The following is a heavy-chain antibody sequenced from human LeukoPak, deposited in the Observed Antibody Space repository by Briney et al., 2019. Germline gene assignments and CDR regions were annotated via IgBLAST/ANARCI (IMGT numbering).Heavy chain of an antibody. D-gene: IGHD3-10*01. V-gene: IGHV3-30*18. CDR2: ISYDGNHK. CDR1: GLTFSSYN. Sequence: SGGSLRPSRAASGLTFSSYNMHWVRQAPGKGLEWVAVISYDGNHKYYADSVKGRFTISRDNSKNTLYLQMNGLRADDTAVYYCAKGYDYRSGAGPFDYWGQGTLVTVSS. CDR3: AKGYDYRSGAGPFDY. J-gene: IGHJ4*02.